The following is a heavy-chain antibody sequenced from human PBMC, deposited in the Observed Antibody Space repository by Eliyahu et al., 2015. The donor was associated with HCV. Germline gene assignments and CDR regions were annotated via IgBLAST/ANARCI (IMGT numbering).Heavy chain of an antibody. Sequence: QLQLQESGPGLVKPSETLSLTCTVSGGSISSSSYYWGWIRQPPGKGLEWIGSIYYSGSTYYNPSLKSRVTISVDTSKNQFSLKLSSVTAADTAVYYCARHHSGSYYHYYYYGMDVWGQGTTVTVSS. J-gene: IGHJ6*02. D-gene: IGHD3-10*01. CDR2: IYYSGST. CDR1: GGSISSSSYY. V-gene: IGHV4-39*01. CDR3: ARHHSGSYYHYYYYGMDV.